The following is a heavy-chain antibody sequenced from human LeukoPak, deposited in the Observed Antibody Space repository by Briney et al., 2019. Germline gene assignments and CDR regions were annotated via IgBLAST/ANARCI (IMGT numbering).Heavy chain of an antibody. J-gene: IGHJ4*02. CDR2: MDQDGSAI. CDR3: ARTVPGHPDDYFDY. D-gene: IGHD6-19*01. V-gene: IGHV3-7*01. Sequence: GGSLRLSCAASGFTFSSYSMNWVRQAPGKGLVRVAHMDQDGSAIYSIDSVKGRFTISRDNDKNSLYLHMSGLTVADTAVYYCARTVPGHPDDYFDYWGQGTLVTVSS. CDR1: GFTFSSYS.